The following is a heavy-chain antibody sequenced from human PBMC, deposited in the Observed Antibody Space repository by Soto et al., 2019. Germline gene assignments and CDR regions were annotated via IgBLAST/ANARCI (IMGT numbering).Heavy chain of an antibody. CDR2: IYTAGGT. CDR3: ARALPVAKGGFDP. CDR1: WFTVSNTY. D-gene: IGHD2-2*01. V-gene: IGHV3-53*01. Sequence: VGSLRLSCAASWFTVSNTYMTWVRQPPGKGLECVSVIYTAGGTNYADSVKGRFIISRDNSKNTLYLQMNSLRAEDTAVYYCARALPVAKGGFDPWGQGTLVTVSS. J-gene: IGHJ5*02.